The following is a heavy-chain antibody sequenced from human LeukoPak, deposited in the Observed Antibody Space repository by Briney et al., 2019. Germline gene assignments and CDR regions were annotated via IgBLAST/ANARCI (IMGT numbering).Heavy chain of an antibody. CDR3: ARHALYSSSWYWFDP. CDR2: INPNSGGT. J-gene: IGHJ5*02. V-gene: IGHV1-2*02. CDR1: GGTFSSYT. Sequence: GASVKVSCKASGGTFSSYTISWVRQAPGQGLEWMGWINPNSGGTNYAQKFQGRVTMTRDTSISTAYMELSRLRSDDTAVYYCARHALYSSSWYWFDPWGQGTLVTVSS. D-gene: IGHD6-13*01.